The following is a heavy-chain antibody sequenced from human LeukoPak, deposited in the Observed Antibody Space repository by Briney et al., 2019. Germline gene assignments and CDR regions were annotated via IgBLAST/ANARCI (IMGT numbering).Heavy chain of an antibody. CDR2: IYTSGST. CDR1: GGSISSGGYY. D-gene: IGHD1-26*01. Sequence: SQTLSLTCTVSGGSISSGGYYWSWVRQPAGKGLEWIGRIYTSGSTNYNPSLKRRVTISVDTSKNQFSLKLSSVTAADTAVYYCARDHRWELAVDYWGQGTLVTVSS. V-gene: IGHV4-61*02. CDR3: ARDHRWELAVDY. J-gene: IGHJ4*02.